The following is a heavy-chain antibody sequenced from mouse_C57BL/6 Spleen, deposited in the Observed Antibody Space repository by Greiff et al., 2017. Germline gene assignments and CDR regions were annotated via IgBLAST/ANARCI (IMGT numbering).Heavy chain of an antibody. V-gene: IGHV5-17*01. D-gene: IGHD2-4*01. CDR1: GFTFSDYG. Sequence: VQLKEPGGGLVKPGGSLKLSCAASGFTFSDYGMHWVRQAPEKGLEWVAYISSGSSTIYYADTVKGRFTISRDIAKNTLCLQMTSLRSEDSAMYYCARGGGLRLGYYCDYWGQGTTLTVSS. CDR3: ARGGGLRLGYYCDY. J-gene: IGHJ2*01. CDR2: ISSGSSTI.